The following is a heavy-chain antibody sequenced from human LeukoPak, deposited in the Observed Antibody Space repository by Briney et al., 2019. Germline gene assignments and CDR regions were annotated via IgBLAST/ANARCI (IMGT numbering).Heavy chain of an antibody. D-gene: IGHD2-21*02. Sequence: SVKVSCKASGGTFSSYAISWVRQAPGQGLEWMGGIIPIFGTANYAQKFQGRVTITADESTSTAYMELSSLRSEDTAVYYGARTSYCGGDCLDYWGQGTLVTVSS. CDR3: ARTSYCGGDCLDY. CDR2: IIPIFGTA. CDR1: GGTFSSYA. J-gene: IGHJ4*02. V-gene: IGHV1-69*13.